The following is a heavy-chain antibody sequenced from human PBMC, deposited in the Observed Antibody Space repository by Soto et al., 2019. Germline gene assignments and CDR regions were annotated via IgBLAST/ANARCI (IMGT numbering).Heavy chain of an antibody. J-gene: IGHJ4*02. V-gene: IGHV1-2*02. Sequence: GASVKVSCKASGYTFTGYYMHWVRQAPGQGLEWMGWINPNSGGTNYAQKFQGRVTMTRDTSISTAYMELSRLRSDDTAVYYCARAQLILYGSGSYYPKFDYWGQGTLVTVSS. CDR1: GYTFTGYY. CDR3: ARAQLILYGSGSYYPKFDY. CDR2: INPNSGGT. D-gene: IGHD3-10*01.